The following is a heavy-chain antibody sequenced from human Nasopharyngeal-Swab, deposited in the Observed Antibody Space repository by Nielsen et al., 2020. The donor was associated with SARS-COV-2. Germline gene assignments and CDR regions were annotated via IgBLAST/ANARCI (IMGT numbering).Heavy chain of an antibody. D-gene: IGHD3-10*01. J-gene: IGHJ6*02. CDR2: ISSSGSTI. V-gene: IGHV3-48*03. CDR3: ARDEGARVLWFGELSTYYYYGMDV. Sequence: WIRQPPGKGLEWVSYISSSGSTIYYADSVKGRFTISRDNAKNSLYLQTNSLRAEDTAVYYCARDEGARVLWFGELSTYYYYGMDVWGQGTTVTVSS.